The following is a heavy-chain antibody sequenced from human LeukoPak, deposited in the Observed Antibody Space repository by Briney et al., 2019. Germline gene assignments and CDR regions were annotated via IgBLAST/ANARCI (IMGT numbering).Heavy chain of an antibody. CDR2: IYPSGST. Sequence: PLETLSLTCTVSGGTISSYYWSWIRQPAGKGLEWIGRIYPSGSTNYNPSLQSRVTISVDTSKNQFSLTLSAVTAADTAVYYCARDRSGDYDFDYWGPRTLVTVSS. V-gene: IGHV4-4*07. D-gene: IGHD4-17*01. J-gene: IGHJ4*01. CDR1: GGTISSYY. CDR3: ARDRSGDYDFDY.